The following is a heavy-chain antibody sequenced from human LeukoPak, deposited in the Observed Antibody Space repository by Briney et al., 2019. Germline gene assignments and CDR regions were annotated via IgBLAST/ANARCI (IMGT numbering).Heavy chain of an antibody. V-gene: IGHV4-59*08. J-gene: IGHJ6*03. D-gene: IGHD3-22*01. CDR1: GGSINTNY. Sequence: SETLSLTCTVSGGSINTNYWTWIRQPPGKGLEWIGYIYYTGSTYYNPSLKSRVTISVDTSKNQFSLKLSSVTAADTAVYYCARVSNYYDSSGYEDYYYYMDVWGKGTTVTVSS. CDR2: IYYTGST. CDR3: ARVSNYYDSSGYEDYYYYMDV.